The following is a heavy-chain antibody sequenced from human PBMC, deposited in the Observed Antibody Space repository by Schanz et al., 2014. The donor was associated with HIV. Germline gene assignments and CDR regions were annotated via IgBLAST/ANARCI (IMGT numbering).Heavy chain of an antibody. CDR1: GFTFSTYG. J-gene: IGHJ6*02. CDR3: AKVARWDYYGMDV. CDR2: ISYDGSNK. V-gene: IGHV3-30*18. Sequence: VQLLESGGGLVQPGGSLRLSCAASGFTFSTYGMHWVRQAPGKGLEWQAFISYDGSNKYYADSVKGRFTVSRENSKNTLYLQMNSLRAEDTALYYCAKVARWDYYGMDVWGQGTAVTVSS.